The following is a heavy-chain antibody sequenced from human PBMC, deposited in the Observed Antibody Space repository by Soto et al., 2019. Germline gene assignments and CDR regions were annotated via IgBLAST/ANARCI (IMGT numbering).Heavy chain of an antibody. D-gene: IGHD3-16*02. CDR2: IYPGDSDT. CDR3: ARQRRYMATINNDAFDI. V-gene: IGHV5-51*01. J-gene: IGHJ3*02. Sequence: GESLKISCNGFGYNFTTYWIAWVRQMPGQGLEWMGIIYPGDSDTTYSPSFQGQVTISVDKSISTAYLQLSSLKASDTAMYYCARQRRYMATINNDAFDIWGQGTMVTVSS. CDR1: GYNFTTYW.